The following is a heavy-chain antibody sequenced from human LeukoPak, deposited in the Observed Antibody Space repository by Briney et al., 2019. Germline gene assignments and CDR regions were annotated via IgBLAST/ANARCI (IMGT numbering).Heavy chain of an antibody. CDR3: ARGRGSLRITMVRGVILNWFDP. CDR1: GYSISSGYY. V-gene: IGHV4-38-2*02. CDR2: IYNSGST. J-gene: IGHJ5*02. D-gene: IGHD3-10*01. Sequence: SETLSLTCTVSGYSISSGYYWGWIRQSPGKGLEWIGSIYNSGSTYYNPSLKSRITISVDTSKNQFSLKLSSVTAADTAVYYCARGRGSLRITMVRGVILNWFDPWGQGTLVTVSS.